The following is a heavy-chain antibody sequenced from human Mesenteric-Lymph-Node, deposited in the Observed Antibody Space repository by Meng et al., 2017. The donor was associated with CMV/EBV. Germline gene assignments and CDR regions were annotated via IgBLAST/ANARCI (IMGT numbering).Heavy chain of an antibody. Sequence: SLTCTVSGGYISSGGYYWSWIRQHPGKGLEWIGYIYYSGGTYYNPSLRSLLSLSLPSSPPPFSLPLPSLPPPSAAVYYSAPPLLSLLSCGQGTLVTVSS. V-gene: IGHV4-31*01. J-gene: IGHJ5*02. CDR2: IYYSGGT. CDR3: APPLLSLLS. CDR1: GGYISSGGYY.